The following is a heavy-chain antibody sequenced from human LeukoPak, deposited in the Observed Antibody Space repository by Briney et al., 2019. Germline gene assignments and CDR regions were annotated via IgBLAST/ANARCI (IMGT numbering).Heavy chain of an antibody. J-gene: IGHJ4*02. Sequence: SVKVSCKASGGTFSSYTISWVRQAPGQGLEWMGRIIPILGIANYAQKFQGRVTITADKSTSTTYLELSSLRSEDTAVYYCARVSSSPDPRGNYWGQGTLVTVSS. CDR3: ARVSSSPDPRGNY. CDR1: GGTFSSYT. CDR2: IIPILGIA. V-gene: IGHV1-69*02. D-gene: IGHD6-6*01.